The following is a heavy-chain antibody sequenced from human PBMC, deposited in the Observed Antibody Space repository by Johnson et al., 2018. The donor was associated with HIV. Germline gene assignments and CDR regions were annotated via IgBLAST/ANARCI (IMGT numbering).Heavy chain of an antibody. Sequence: VQLVESGGGLVQPGGSLRLSCAASGFTVSSNYMSWVRQAPGKGLEWVSYISSSGSTIYYADSVKGRFTISRDNAKNSLYLQMNSLRAEDTAVYYCARDAARLESDAFDIWGQGTMVTVSS. CDR3: ARDAARLESDAFDI. J-gene: IGHJ3*02. CDR1: GFTVSSNY. V-gene: IGHV3-11*04. D-gene: IGHD6-6*01. CDR2: ISSSGSTI.